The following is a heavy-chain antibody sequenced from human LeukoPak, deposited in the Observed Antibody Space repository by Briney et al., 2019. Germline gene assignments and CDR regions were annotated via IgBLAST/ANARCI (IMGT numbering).Heavy chain of an antibody. Sequence: EASVKVSCKASGYTFTSYYMHWVRQAPGQGLEWMGIINPSGGSTSYAQKFQGRVTMTRDTSTSTVYMELSSLRSEDTAVYYCARDGYWLAGRHYYYGMDVWGQGTTVTVSS. V-gene: IGHV1-46*01. CDR2: INPSGGST. CDR3: ARDGYWLAGRHYYYGMDV. J-gene: IGHJ6*02. D-gene: IGHD3-22*01. CDR1: GYTFTSYY.